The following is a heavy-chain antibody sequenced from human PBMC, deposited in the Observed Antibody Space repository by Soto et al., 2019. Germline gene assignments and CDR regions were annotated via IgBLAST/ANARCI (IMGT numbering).Heavy chain of an antibody. V-gene: IGHV3-33*01. CDR3: ARDGNYDILTGPIAGRGRYCYYYGMDV. CDR1: GFTFSSYG. Sequence: PGGSLRLSCAASGFTFSSYGMHWVRQAPGKGLEWVAVIWYDGSNKYYADSVKGRFTISRDNSKNTLYLQMNSLRAEDTAVYYCARDGNYDILTGPIAGRGRYCYYYGMDVWGQGTTVTVSS. CDR2: IWYDGSNK. D-gene: IGHD3-9*01. J-gene: IGHJ6*02.